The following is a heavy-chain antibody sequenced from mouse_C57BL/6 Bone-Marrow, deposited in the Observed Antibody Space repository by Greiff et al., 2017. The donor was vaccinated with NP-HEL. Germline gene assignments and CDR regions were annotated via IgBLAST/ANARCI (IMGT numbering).Heavy chain of an antibody. CDR3: ARRSYYAMDY. CDR2: ISSGGSYT. CDR1: GFTFSSYG. Sequence: DVQLVESGGDLVKPGGSLKLSCAASGFTFSSYGMSWVRQTPDKRLEWVATISSGGSYTYYPDSVKGRFTISRDNAKNTLYLQMSSLKSEDTAMYYCARRSYYAMDYWGQGTSVTVSS. V-gene: IGHV5-6*01. J-gene: IGHJ4*01.